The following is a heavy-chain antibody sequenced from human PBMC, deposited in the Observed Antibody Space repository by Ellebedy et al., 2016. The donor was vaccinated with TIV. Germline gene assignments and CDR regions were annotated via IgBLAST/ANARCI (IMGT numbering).Heavy chain of an antibody. CDR1: GYTFTSYA. CDR2: INAGNGNT. Sequence: AASVKVSCKASGYTFTSYAMHWVRQAPGQRLEWMGWINAGNGNTKYSQKLQGRLTITRDTSANTVYMELSSLRPEDTAVCYCARESAGVRRTFFDFWGQGTLVTVSS. CDR3: ARESAGVRRTFFDF. D-gene: IGHD6-19*01. V-gene: IGHV1-3*01. J-gene: IGHJ4*02.